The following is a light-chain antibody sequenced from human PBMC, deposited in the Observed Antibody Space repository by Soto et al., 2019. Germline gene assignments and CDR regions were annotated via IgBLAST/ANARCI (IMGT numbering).Light chain of an antibody. CDR3: QQYNNWPLLT. V-gene: IGKV3D-15*01. CDR2: GAS. Sequence: EIVLTQSPATLSVSPGERATLSCRASESVSSNLAWYQQKPGQAPRLLIRGASTRAAGIPARFSGSGSGTEFTLTISSLQSEDFAVYYCQQYNNWPLLTFGGGTKVDIK. CDR1: ESVSSN. J-gene: IGKJ4*01.